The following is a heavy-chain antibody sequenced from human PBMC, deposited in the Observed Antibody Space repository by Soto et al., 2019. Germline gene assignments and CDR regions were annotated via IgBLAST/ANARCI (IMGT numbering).Heavy chain of an antibody. J-gene: IGHJ6*02. V-gene: IGHV3-49*04. CDR3: RARPLYYYYYGMDV. CDR2: IRSKAYGGTT. CDR1: GFTFGDYA. D-gene: IGHD6-6*01. Sequence: GALRLSCTASGFTFGDYAMSWVRQAPGKGLEWVGFIRSKAYGGTTEYAASVKGRFTISRDDSKSIAYLQMNSLKTEDTAVYYCRARPLYYYYYGMDVWGQGTTVTVSS.